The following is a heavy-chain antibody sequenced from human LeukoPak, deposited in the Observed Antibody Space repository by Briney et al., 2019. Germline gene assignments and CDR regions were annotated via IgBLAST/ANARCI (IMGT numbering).Heavy chain of an antibody. J-gene: IGHJ4*02. V-gene: IGHV3-48*03. CDR1: GFTFSSYE. Sequence: QSGGSLRLSCAAPGFTFSSYEMNWVRQAPGKGLEWVPYISSSGSTIYYADSVKGRFTISRDNAKNSLYLQMNSLRAEDTAVYYCARAWGDSSGLGFDYWGQGTLVTVSS. CDR3: ARAWGDSSGLGFDY. D-gene: IGHD3-22*01. CDR2: ISSSGSTI.